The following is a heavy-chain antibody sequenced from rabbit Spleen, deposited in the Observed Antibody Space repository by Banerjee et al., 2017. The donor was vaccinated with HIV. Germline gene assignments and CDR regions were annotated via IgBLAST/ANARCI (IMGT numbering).Heavy chain of an antibody. V-gene: IGHV1S45*01. D-gene: IGHD5-1*01. CDR3: ARAGEGGDGYLNL. Sequence: QEQLVESGGGLVKPGASLTLTCTASGFSFNYSYWICWVRQAPGKGLEWIACIYVGSGGGTKYATWAKGRFTISKTSSITVTLQMTSLTVADTATYFCARAGEGGDGYLNLWGPGTLVTVS. CDR1: GFSFNYSYW. CDR2: IYVGSGGGT. J-gene: IGHJ4*01.